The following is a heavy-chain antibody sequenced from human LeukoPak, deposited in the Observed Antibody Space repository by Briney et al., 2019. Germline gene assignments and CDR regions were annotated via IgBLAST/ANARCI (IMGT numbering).Heavy chain of an antibody. Sequence: SVKVSCKASGGTFSSYAISWVRQAPGQGLEWMGGIIPIFGTANYAQKFQGRVTITTDESTSTAYMELSSLRSEDTAVYYCARSPLPTTVQRAYFDYWGQGTLVTVSS. CDR1: GGTFSSYA. CDR2: IIPIFGTA. D-gene: IGHD4-17*01. J-gene: IGHJ4*02. CDR3: ARSPLPTTVQRAYFDY. V-gene: IGHV1-69*05.